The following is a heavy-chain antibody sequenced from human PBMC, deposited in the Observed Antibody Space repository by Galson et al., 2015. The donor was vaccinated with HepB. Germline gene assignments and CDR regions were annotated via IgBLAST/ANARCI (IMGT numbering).Heavy chain of an antibody. CDR3: ARREGYRGGNSGVHGLFDAFDI. D-gene: IGHD4-23*01. J-gene: IGHJ3*02. V-gene: IGHV5-51*01. Sequence: QSGAEVKKPGESLKISCKGSGYSFTSYWIGWVRQMPGKDLEWMGIIYPGDSDTRYSPSFQGQVTISADKSISTAYLQWSSLKASDTAMYYCARREGYRGGNSGVHGLFDAFDIWGQGTMVTVSS. CDR1: GYSFTSYW. CDR2: IYPGDSDT.